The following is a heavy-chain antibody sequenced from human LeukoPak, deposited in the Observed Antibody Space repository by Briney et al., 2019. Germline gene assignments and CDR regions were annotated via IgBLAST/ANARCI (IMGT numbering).Heavy chain of an antibody. CDR1: GFTFSSYG. CDR2: ISGSGGST. D-gene: IGHD3-10*01. J-gene: IGHJ3*02. V-gene: IGHV3-23*01. CDR3: AKVGVRPGSGSYYRPEADAFDI. Sequence: HTGGSLRLSCAASGFTFSSYGMSWVRQAPGKGLEWVSAISGSGGSTYYADSVKGRFTISRDNSKNTLYLQMNSLRAEDTAVYYCAKVGVRPGSGSYYRPEADAFDIWGQGTMVTVSS.